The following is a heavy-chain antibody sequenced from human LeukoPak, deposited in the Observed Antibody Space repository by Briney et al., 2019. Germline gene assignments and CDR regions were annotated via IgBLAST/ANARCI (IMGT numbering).Heavy chain of an antibody. V-gene: IGHV4-34*08. CDR1: GGTFSGNY. D-gene: IGHD2-21*01. J-gene: IGHJ4*02. CDR2: SSPTGDIT. Sequence: SETLSLTCAIYGGTFSGNYWTLIRQTPGRGLEWIGESSPTGDITGYNPSLKGRATISVDSSKNQFSLKLTSVAAADTGVYYCARVPDFIARPCDSWGPGTLVTVSS. CDR3: ARVPDFIARPCDS.